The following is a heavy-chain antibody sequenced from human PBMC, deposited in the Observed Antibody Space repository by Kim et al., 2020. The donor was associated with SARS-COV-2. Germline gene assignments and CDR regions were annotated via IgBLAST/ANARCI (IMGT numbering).Heavy chain of an antibody. CDR2: ISAYNGNT. V-gene: IGHV1-18*04. CDR1: GYTFTSYG. D-gene: IGHD2-21*02. J-gene: IGHJ5*02. Sequence: ASVKVSCKASGYTFTSYGISWVRQAPVQGLEWMGWISAYNGNTNYAQKLQGRVTMTTDTSTSTAYMELRSLRSDDTAVYYCARGAVVTLFDNWFAPWGQGTLVTVSA. CDR3: ARGAVVTLFDNWFAP.